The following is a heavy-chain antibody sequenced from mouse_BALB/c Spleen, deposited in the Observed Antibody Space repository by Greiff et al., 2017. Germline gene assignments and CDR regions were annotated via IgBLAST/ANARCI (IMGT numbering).Heavy chain of an antibody. V-gene: IGHV2-4-1*01. CDR3: ASPSYYGSRGFAY. Sequence: VMLVESGPGLVQPSQSLSITCTVSGFSLTSYGVHWVRQSPGKGLEWLGVIWSGGSTDYNAAFISRLSISKDNSKSQVFFKMNSLQADDTAIYYCASPSYYGSRGFAYWGQGTLVTVSA. CDR1: GFSLTSYG. CDR2: IWSGGST. D-gene: IGHD1-1*01. J-gene: IGHJ3*01.